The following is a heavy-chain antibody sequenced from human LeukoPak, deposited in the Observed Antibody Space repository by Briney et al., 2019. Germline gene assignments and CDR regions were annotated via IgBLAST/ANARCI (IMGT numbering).Heavy chain of an antibody. Sequence: PGGSLRLSCAASGFPFSTYNMNWVRRTPGQGLEGVSAISGSGASTYYADSVKGRFTISRDNSKSTLYLQMNSLRAEDTAVYYCAKDNRRQYHDFWSRRVDYWGQGTLVTVSS. V-gene: IGHV3-23*01. J-gene: IGHJ4*02. CDR2: ISGSGAST. CDR1: GFPFSTYN. CDR3: AKDNRRQYHDFWSRRVDY. D-gene: IGHD3-3*01.